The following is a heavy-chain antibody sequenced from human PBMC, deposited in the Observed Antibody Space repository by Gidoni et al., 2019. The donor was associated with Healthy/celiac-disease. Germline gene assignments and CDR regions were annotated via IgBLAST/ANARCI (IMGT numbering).Heavy chain of an antibody. CDR1: GFPFSSYA. Sequence: EVQLLESGGGLVQPGGSLRLSCAASGFPFSSYALSWVRQAPGKGLEWVSAISGSGGSTYYADSVKGRFTISRDNSKNTLYLQMNSLRAEDTAVYYCAKVDIATPYFDYWGQGTLVTVSS. V-gene: IGHV3-23*01. CDR3: AKVDIATPYFDY. J-gene: IGHJ4*02. D-gene: IGHD5-12*01. CDR2: ISGSGGST.